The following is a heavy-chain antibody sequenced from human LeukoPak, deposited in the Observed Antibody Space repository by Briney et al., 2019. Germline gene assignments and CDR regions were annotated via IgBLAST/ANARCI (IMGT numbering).Heavy chain of an antibody. CDR1: GFTLSTYA. V-gene: IGHV3-23*01. CDR3: AKTGGGKSY. CDR2: ISGTSFNT. D-gene: IGHD2-15*01. J-gene: IGHJ4*02. Sequence: GGSLRLSCAASGFTLSTYAMSWVRQAPGKGLEWVSDISGTSFNTYYADSVKGRFTISRDNSKNTLYLQMNSLRAEDTAVYYCAKTGGGKSYWGQGTLVTVSS.